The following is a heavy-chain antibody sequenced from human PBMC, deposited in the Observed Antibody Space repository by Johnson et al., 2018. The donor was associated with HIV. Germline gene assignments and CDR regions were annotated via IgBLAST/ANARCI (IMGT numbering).Heavy chain of an antibody. CDR1: GFTFSSYA. D-gene: IGHD3-3*01. Sequence: QVQLVESGGGLVQPGGSLRLSCAASGFTFSSYAMHWVRQAPGKGLEWVAVISYDGSNKNYADSVKGRFTISRDNPKNTLYLQMNSLRAEDTAVYYCAKDGLWMAFDIWGQGTMVTVSS. V-gene: IGHV3-30*04. J-gene: IGHJ3*02. CDR3: AKDGLWMAFDI. CDR2: ISYDGSNK.